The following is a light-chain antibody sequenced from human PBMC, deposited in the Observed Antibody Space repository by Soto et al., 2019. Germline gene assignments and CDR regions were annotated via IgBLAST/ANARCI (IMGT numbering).Light chain of an antibody. CDR1: SSDVGDYNY. CDR2: EVT. J-gene: IGLJ1*01. Sequence: QSVLTQPPSASGSPGQSVTISCTGTSSDVGDYNYVSWYQHHPGKAPKLMIYEVTKRPSGVPDRFSVSKSGNTASLTVSGLLAEDEADYYCSSYAGTNNPYVFVNGIKVTVL. V-gene: IGLV2-8*01. CDR3: SSYAGTNNPYV.